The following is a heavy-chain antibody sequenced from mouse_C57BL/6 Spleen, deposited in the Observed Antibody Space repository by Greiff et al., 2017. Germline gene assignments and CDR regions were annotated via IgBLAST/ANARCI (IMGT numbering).Heavy chain of an antibody. J-gene: IGHJ3*01. D-gene: IGHD3-2*02. Sequence: VKLLQSGPGLVQPSPSLSITCTVSGFSLTSYGVHWVRQSPGKGLEWLGVIWSGGSTDYNAAFVSRLSITKDNSKSQVFFKMNSLQADDTAIYYCAKRGAEAQAFADWGQGTLVTVA. CDR3: AKRGAEAQAFAD. V-gene: IGHV2-5*01. CDR2: IWSGGST. CDR1: GFSLTSYG.